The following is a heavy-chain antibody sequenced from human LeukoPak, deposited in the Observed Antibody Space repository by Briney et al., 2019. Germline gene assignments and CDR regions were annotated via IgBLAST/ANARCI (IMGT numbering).Heavy chain of an antibody. Sequence: PGGSLRLSCAASGFTFSSYWMNWVRQAPGKRLEWVANIKQDGSEKYYVDSVRGRFTISRDNANNSLFLQMNSLRAKDTAVYYCARGDPTGFYGSGSYLFDYWGQGTLVIVSS. CDR2: IKQDGSEK. J-gene: IGHJ4*02. D-gene: IGHD3-10*01. CDR3: ARGDPTGFYGSGSYLFDY. V-gene: IGHV3-7*01. CDR1: GFTFSSYW.